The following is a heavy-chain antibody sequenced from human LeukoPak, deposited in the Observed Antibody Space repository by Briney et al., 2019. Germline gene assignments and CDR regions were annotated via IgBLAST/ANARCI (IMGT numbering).Heavy chain of an antibody. V-gene: IGHV4-30-4*08. J-gene: IGHJ3*02. CDR2: IYYSGST. Sequence: SQTLSLTCTVSGGSISSGDYYWSWIRQPPGKGLEWIGYIYYSGSTYYNPSLKSRVTISVDTSKNQFSLKLSSVTAADTAVYYCARDLASWELGAFDIRGQGTMVTVSS. CDR1: GGSISSGDYY. CDR3: ARDLASWELGAFDI. D-gene: IGHD1-26*01.